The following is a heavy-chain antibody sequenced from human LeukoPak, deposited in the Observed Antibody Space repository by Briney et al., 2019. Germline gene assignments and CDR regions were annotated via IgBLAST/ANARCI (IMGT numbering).Heavy chain of an antibody. Sequence: SETLSLTCTVYGGSFSGYYWSWIRQPPGKGLEWIGEINHSGSTNYNPSLKSRVTISVDTSKNQFSLKLSSVTAADTAVYYCARGPRITMVRGGSRYFDLWGRGTLVTVSS. CDR1: GGSFSGYY. J-gene: IGHJ2*01. CDR2: INHSGST. D-gene: IGHD3-10*01. V-gene: IGHV4-34*01. CDR3: ARGPRITMVRGGSRYFDL.